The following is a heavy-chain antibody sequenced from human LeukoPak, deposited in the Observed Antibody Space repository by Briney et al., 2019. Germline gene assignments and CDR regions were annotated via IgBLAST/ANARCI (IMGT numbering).Heavy chain of an antibody. J-gene: IGHJ4*02. CDR2: ISGSGGST. CDR1: GFTFSSYA. Sequence: GGSLRLSCAASGFTFSSYAMSWVRQAPGKGLEWVSAISGSGGSTYYADSVKGRFTISRDNSKNTLYLQMNSLRAEDTAVYYCAWFNYCSGRKLFEDGFYYWGQGTLVTVSS. D-gene: IGHD3-10*01. CDR3: AWFNYCSGRKLFEDGFYY. V-gene: IGHV3-23*01.